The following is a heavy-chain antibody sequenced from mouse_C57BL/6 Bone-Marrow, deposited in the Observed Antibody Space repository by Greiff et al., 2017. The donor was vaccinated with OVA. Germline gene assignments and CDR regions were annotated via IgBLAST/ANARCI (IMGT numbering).Heavy chain of an antibody. Sequence: VQLQQSGPGLVQPSQSLSITCTVSGFSLTSYGVHWVRQSPGKGLEWLGVIWRGGSTDYNAAFMSRLSITKDNSKSQVFFKMNRLQADDTAIYYCAKKNPFCDYDEGWAMDYWGQGTSVTVSS. CDR2: IWRGGST. J-gene: IGHJ4*01. V-gene: IGHV2-5*01. D-gene: IGHD2-4*01. CDR3: AKKNPFCDYDEGWAMDY. CDR1: GFSLTSYG.